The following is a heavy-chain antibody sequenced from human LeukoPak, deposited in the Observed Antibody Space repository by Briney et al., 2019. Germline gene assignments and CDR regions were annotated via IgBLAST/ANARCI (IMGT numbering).Heavy chain of an antibody. V-gene: IGHV3-7*01. CDR3: AREEGSGCLGHSGYYYYGMDV. Sequence: GGSLRLSCAASGFTFNNYWMTWVRQAPGTGLEWGANIKPDGSETYYVGTVKGRFTISRDNAKNSLYLQMNSLRADDTAVYYCAREEGSGCLGHSGYYYYGMDVWGQGTTVTVSS. CDR2: IKPDGSET. CDR1: GFTFNNYW. D-gene: IGHD6-19*01. J-gene: IGHJ6*02.